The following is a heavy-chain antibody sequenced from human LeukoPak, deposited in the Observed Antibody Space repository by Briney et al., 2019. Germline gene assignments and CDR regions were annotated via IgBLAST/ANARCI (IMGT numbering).Heavy chain of an antibody. CDR1: GYTFTSYD. CDR3: ARERIDYDILTGYSHYYYGMDV. J-gene: IGHJ6*02. Sequence: ASVKVSCKASGYTFTSYDINWVRQATGQGLEWMGWMNPNSGNTGYAQKFQGRVTMTRNTSISTAYMELSSLRSEDTAVYYCARERIDYDILTGYSHYYYGMDVWGQGTTVTVSS. CDR2: MNPNSGNT. D-gene: IGHD3-9*01. V-gene: IGHV1-8*01.